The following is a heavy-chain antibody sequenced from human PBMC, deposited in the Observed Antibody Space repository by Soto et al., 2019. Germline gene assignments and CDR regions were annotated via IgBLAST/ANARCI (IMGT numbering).Heavy chain of an antibody. CDR2: IYYSGST. J-gene: IGHJ6*02. Sequence: SETLSLTCTVSGGSISSYYWSWIRQPPGKGLEWIGYIYYSGSTNYNPSLKSRVTISVDTSKNQFSLKLSSVTAADTAVYYCARVDYDFWSGYPPLYYGMDIWGQGTTVTVSS. CDR1: GGSISSYY. CDR3: ARVDYDFWSGYPPLYYGMDI. D-gene: IGHD3-3*01. V-gene: IGHV4-59*01.